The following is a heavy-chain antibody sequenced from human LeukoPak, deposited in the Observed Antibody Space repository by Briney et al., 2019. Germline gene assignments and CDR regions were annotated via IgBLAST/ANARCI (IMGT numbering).Heavy chain of an antibody. V-gene: IGHV1-69*05. Sequence: GSSVKVSCKASGGTFSSYAISWVRQAPGQGLEWMGGIIPIFGTANYAQKFQGRVTITTDESTSTAYMELSSLRSEDTAVYYCARDSRDYYDSSGYYFGAFDIWGQGTMATVSS. CDR2: IIPIFGTA. D-gene: IGHD3-22*01. CDR1: GGTFSSYA. CDR3: ARDSRDYYDSSGYYFGAFDI. J-gene: IGHJ3*02.